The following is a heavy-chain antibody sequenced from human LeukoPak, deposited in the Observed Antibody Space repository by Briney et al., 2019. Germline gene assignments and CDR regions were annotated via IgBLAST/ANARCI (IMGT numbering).Heavy chain of an antibody. J-gene: IGHJ6*03. D-gene: IGHD3-16*01. CDR3: AKAPRFGDHATEYYYYYMHV. V-gene: IGHV3-48*01. CDR2: ISSSSTTI. CDR1: GFTFSRYS. Sequence: GGSLRLSCAASGFTFSRYSMNWVRQAPGKGLEWVAYISSSSTTIYYADSVKGRFTISRDNSKNMLYLQMNSLRVEDTAVYYCAKAPRFGDHATEYYYYYMHVWGKGTTVTVSS.